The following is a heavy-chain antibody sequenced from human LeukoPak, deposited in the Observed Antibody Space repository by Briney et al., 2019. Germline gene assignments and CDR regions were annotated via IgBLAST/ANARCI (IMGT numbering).Heavy chain of an antibody. J-gene: IGHJ3*02. V-gene: IGHV5-51*01. D-gene: IGHD3-3*01. Sequence: GESLKISCKGSGYSFTSYWIGWVRQMPGKGLEWMGIIYPGDSDTSYSPSFRGQVTISADKSISTAYLQWSSLKASDTAMYYCARHGPRITIFGVVTDDAFDIWGQGTMVTVSS. CDR2: IYPGDSDT. CDR3: ARHGPRITIFGVVTDDAFDI. CDR1: GYSFTSYW.